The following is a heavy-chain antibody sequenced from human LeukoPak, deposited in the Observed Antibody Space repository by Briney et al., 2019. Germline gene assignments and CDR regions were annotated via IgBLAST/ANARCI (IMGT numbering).Heavy chain of an antibody. J-gene: IGHJ4*02. D-gene: IGHD3-22*01. CDR2: ISDSGGRT. V-gene: IGHV3-23*01. CDR3: AKRGVVIRVILVGFHKEAYYFDS. Sequence: GGSLRLSCAVSGITLSNYGMSWVRQAPGKGLEWVAGISDSGGRTKYADSVKGRFTISRDNSKNTLYLQMNSLRAEDTAVYFCAKRGVVIRVILVGFHKEAYYFDSWDQGALVTVSS. CDR1: GITLSNYG.